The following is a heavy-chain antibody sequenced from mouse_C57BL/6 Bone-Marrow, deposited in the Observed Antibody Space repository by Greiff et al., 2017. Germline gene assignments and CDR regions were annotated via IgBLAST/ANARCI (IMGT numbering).Heavy chain of an antibody. CDR1: GYSITSGYY. J-gene: IGHJ3*01. CDR2: ISYDGSN. Sequence: EVKLQESGPGLVKPSQSLSLTCSVTGYSITSGYYWNWIRQFPGNKLEWMGYISYDGSNNYNPSLKNRITITRDTSKNQFFLKLNSVTTEDTATYYCASKATGRAWVAYWGQGTLVTVSA. D-gene: IGHD3-2*02. V-gene: IGHV3-6*01. CDR3: ASKATGRAWVAY.